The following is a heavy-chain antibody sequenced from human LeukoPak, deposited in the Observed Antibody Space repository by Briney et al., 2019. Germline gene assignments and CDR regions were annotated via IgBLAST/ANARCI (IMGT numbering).Heavy chain of an antibody. V-gene: IGHV1-69*08. CDR3: VRSGYDYDWFDP. D-gene: IGHD5-12*01. CDR1: GGSFSDYS. J-gene: IGHJ5*02. Sequence: SVKVSCKASGGSFSDYSISWVREAPGQGLEWMGRIIAILDTAHYAQKFQGSFTITADKSTTTVYMELSSLRSDDTAVYYCVRSGYDYDWFDPWGQGTLVTVSS. CDR2: IIAILDTA.